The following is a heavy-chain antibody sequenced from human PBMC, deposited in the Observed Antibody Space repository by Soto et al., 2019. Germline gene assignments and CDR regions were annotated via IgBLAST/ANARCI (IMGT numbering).Heavy chain of an antibody. CDR1: GFTFSSYA. V-gene: IGHV3-23*01. CDR3: AKDPMIVGYFDY. Sequence: GGSLRLSSTASGFTFSSYAMSCIRQAPGKGLEWVSAISGSGGSTYYADSVKGRFTISRDNSKNTLYLQMNSLRAEDTAVYYCAKDPMIVGYFDYWGQGTLVTVSS. D-gene: IGHD3-22*01. J-gene: IGHJ4*02. CDR2: ISGSGGST.